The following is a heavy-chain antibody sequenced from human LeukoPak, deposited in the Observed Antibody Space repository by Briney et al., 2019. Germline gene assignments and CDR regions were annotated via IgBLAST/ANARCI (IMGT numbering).Heavy chain of an antibody. CDR2: IYSGGST. D-gene: IGHD2-2*01. J-gene: IGHJ6*02. CDR3: ARDGCSSTSCPRGVRYYGMDV. V-gene: IGHV3-53*01. CDR1: GVTVSSNY. Sequence: GGSLRLSCAASGVTVSSNYMSCGREAPGKGLGWVSVIYSGGSTYYADSVKCRFTITRDNSKNTLYLKMNSLRDEDTAVYYCARDGCSSTSCPRGVRYYGMDVWGQGTTVTVSS.